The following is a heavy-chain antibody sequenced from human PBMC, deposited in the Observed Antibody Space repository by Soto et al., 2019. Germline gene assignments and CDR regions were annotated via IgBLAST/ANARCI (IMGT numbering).Heavy chain of an antibody. Sequence: QVQLVESGGGVVQPGRSLRLSCAGSGFTFSNYGLHWVRQAPGKGPEWVAAISYDGSNEYYADSVKGRFTISRDKSKNMLYLQMDSLRPEDTAVYYCAKDGAPRYCTRSSCHPAGDYWGQGTLVTVSS. D-gene: IGHD2-15*01. CDR2: ISYDGSNE. CDR1: GFTFSNYG. J-gene: IGHJ4*02. V-gene: IGHV3-30*18. CDR3: AKDGAPRYCTRSSCHPAGDY.